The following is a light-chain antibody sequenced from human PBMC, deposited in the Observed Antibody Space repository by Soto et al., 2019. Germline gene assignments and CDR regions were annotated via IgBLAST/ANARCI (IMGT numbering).Light chain of an antibody. J-gene: IGKJ2*01. CDR1: LSLVFSDGITY. CDR2: KVS. CDR3: MQGIYWHPYT. Sequence: AVLTQSPLSLPVTVGQPASISCRSSLSLVFSDGITYLSWFHQRPGQSPRRLIYKVSNRDSGVPDRFSGSGSVTDFTLKISRVEAEDVGIYYCMQGIYWHPYTFGQGTKLDLK. V-gene: IGKV2-30*01.